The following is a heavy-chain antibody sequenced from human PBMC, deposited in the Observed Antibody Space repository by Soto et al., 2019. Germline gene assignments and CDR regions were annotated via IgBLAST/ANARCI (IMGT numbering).Heavy chain of an antibody. CDR1: GFTFSDYY. D-gene: IGHD6-19*01. J-gene: IGHJ4*02. Sequence: GGSLRLSCAASGFTFSDYYMAWIRQAPGKGLEWISYISGRGDTIYYSDSVKGRFTLSRDNTKYSLYLQMNSLSPDDTAVYYCARDKSTGWFENWGQGTLVTVSS. V-gene: IGHV3-11*01. CDR2: ISGRGDTI. CDR3: ARDKSTGWFEN.